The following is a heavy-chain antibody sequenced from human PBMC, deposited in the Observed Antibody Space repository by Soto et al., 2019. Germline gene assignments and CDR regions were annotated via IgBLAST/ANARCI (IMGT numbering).Heavy chain of an antibody. CDR1: GYTFTGYY. J-gene: IGHJ1*01. CDR3: ARDGYYDSSGTIQTFQH. D-gene: IGHD3-22*01. Sequence: ASVKVSCKASGYTFTGYYMHWVRQAPGQGLEWMGWINPNSGGTNYAQKFQGWVTMTRDTSISTAYMELSRLRSDDTAVYYCARDGYYDSSGTIQTFQHWGQGTLVTVSS. CDR2: INPNSGGT. V-gene: IGHV1-2*04.